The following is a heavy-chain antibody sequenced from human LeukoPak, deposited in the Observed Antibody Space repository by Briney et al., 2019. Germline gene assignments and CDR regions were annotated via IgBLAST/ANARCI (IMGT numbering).Heavy chain of an antibody. Sequence: PGGSLRLSCAASGFTFSSHSMNWVRQAPGEGLEWVSSIGGSSSSIYYADSVKGRFTISRDNAKNSLYLQMNSLRAEDTAVYYCAREEGESFDYWSQGTLVTVSS. CDR3: AREEGESFDY. CDR2: IGGSSSSI. J-gene: IGHJ4*02. CDR1: GFTFSSHS. V-gene: IGHV3-21*01. D-gene: IGHD3-16*01.